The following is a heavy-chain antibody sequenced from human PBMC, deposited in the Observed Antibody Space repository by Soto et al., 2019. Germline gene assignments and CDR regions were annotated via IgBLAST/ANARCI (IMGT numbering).Heavy chain of an antibody. J-gene: IGHJ3*02. CDR2: IYSGDAT. D-gene: IGHD2-15*01. V-gene: IGHV3-66*01. CDR1: GFTVSSYY. Sequence: EVQLVESGGGLVQPGGSLRLSCAASGFTVSSYYMAWVRQAPGKGLEWVSVIYSGDATNYADSVKGRFTISRDNSKNTVYLQMNSLRAEDTAVFYCARDPGYCTASSCYSAFDIWGQGTMVTVSS. CDR3: ARDPGYCTASSCYSAFDI.